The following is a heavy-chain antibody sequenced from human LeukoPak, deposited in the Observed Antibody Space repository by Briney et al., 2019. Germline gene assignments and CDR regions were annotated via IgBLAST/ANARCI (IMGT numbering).Heavy chain of an antibody. D-gene: IGHD4-17*01. J-gene: IGHJ4*02. CDR3: ARGQTTVTYLDDRDY. V-gene: IGHV3-21*01. CDR2: ISSSSSYI. CDR1: GLTFNNHA. Sequence: PGGSLRLSCAASGLTFNNHAMNWVRQAPGKGLEWVSSISSSSSYIYYADSVKGRFTISRDNAKNSLYLQMNSLRAEDTAVYYCARGQTTVTYLDDRDYWGQGTLVTVSS.